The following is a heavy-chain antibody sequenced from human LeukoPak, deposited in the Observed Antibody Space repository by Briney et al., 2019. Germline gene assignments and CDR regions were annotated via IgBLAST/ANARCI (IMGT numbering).Heavy chain of an antibody. CDR3: ARHGGTGTRYNKGIDY. D-gene: IGHD1-1*01. CDR2: IYYSGST. CDR1: GGSISSSSYY. Sequence: SETLSLTCTVSGGSISSSSYYWGWIRQPPGKGLEWIGSIYYSGSTYYNPSLESRVTISVDTSKNQFSLKLSSVTAADTAVYYCARHGGTGTRYNKGIDYWGQGTLVTVSS. J-gene: IGHJ4*02. V-gene: IGHV4-39*01.